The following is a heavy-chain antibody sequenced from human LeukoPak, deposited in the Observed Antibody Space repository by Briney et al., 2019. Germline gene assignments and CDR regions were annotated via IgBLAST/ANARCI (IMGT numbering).Heavy chain of an antibody. V-gene: IGHV3-23*01. CDR1: GFTFSSYA. CDR3: AKVRAERITMIVVVIDAPWVTLDY. Sequence: GGSLRLSCAASGFTFSSYAMSWVRQAPGKGLEWVSAISGSGGSTYYADSVKGRFTISRDNSKNTLYLQMNSLRAEDTAVYYCAKVRAERITMIVVVIDAPWVTLDYWGQGTLVTVSS. D-gene: IGHD3-22*01. CDR2: ISGSGGST. J-gene: IGHJ4*02.